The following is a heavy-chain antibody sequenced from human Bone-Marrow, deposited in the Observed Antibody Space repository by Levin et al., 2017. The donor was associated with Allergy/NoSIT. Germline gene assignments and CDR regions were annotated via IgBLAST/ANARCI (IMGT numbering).Heavy chain of an antibody. CDR2: IYWDEDK. CDR1: GFSLSSPGVG. D-gene: IGHD4-17*01. Sequence: SGPTLVKPTQTLTLTCSYSGFSLSSPGVGVGWVRQSPGKALEWLALIYWDEDKRYSPSLRSRLTITMDTSKNQVFLRMTNMAPVDTATYYCTHSRPPLRTRHFDYWGQGALVNVSS. CDR3: THSRPPLRTRHFDY. V-gene: IGHV2-5*02. J-gene: IGHJ4*02.